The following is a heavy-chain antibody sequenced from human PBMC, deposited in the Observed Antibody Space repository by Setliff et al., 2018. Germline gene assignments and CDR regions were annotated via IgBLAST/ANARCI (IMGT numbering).Heavy chain of an antibody. CDR1: GFTFSVSA. CDR2: IRSKSDSYAT. Sequence: PGGSLRLSCAASGFTFSVSAMYWVRQASGKGLEWVGRIRSKSDSYATIYAASVRGRFTISRDDSKNTAYLQMNSLKTEDTAVYYCAKDGYNWLPFDSWGQGTLVTVSS. V-gene: IGHV3-73*01. D-gene: IGHD5-12*01. CDR3: AKDGYNWLPFDS. J-gene: IGHJ4*02.